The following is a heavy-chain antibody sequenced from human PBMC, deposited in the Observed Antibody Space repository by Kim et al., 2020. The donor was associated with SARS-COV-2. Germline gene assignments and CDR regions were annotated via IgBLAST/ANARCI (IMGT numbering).Heavy chain of an antibody. V-gene: IGHV3-48*03. CDR3: ARGGGGYNASGI. Sequence: GGSLRLSCAASGFTFSSYDMNWVRQAPGKGLEWVSSISSSGGIIYYADSVKGRFTISRDNAKNSLYLQMNSLRAEDTAVYYCARGGGGYNASGIWGQGT. CDR2: ISSSGGII. D-gene: IGHD2-15*01. J-gene: IGHJ4*02. CDR1: GFTFSSYD.